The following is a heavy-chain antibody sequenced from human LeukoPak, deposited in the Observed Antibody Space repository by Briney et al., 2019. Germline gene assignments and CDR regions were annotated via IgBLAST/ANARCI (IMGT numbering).Heavy chain of an antibody. CDR1: GYSFTSYW. D-gene: IGHD3-22*01. CDR2: IYPGDSAT. Sequence: GESLKISCKGSGYSFTSYWIGWVRQMPGKGLEWTGIIYPGDSATRYSPSFEGQVTISADKSINTAYLQWSSLKASDTAMYYCARHVGSSGFRIDYWGQGTLVTVSS. J-gene: IGHJ4*02. V-gene: IGHV5-51*01. CDR3: ARHVGSSGFRIDY.